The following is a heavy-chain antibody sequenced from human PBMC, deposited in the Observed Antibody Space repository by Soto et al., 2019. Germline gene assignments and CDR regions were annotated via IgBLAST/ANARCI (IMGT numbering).Heavy chain of an antibody. V-gene: IGHV1-18*01. Sequence: QVQLVQSGAEVKKPGASVKVSCKTSGYTFSSYGISWVRQAPGQRLEWMGWISAYNGDTNYTQKFQGRVTMTTDTSTSTAYMDLKSLSSDDTAIYYCCRRKGAMDVWGQGTTVTVSS. CDR2: ISAYNGDT. CDR1: GYTFSSYG. CDR3: CRRKGAMDV. J-gene: IGHJ6*02.